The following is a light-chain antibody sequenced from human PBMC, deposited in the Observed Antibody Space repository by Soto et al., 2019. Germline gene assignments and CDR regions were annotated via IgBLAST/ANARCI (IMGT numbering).Light chain of an antibody. Sequence: TWLPQYPPNPSGAVGDRGTTSWGRGQRITSYLNWYQQKPGKAPKLLIYAASSLQSGVPSRFSGSGAGRERTLHTSSLQPEDFATYYCPQSYSTPITFGQGTRLEIK. CDR3: PQSYSTPIT. CDR2: AAS. J-gene: IGKJ5*01. CDR1: QRITSY. V-gene: IGKV1-39*01.